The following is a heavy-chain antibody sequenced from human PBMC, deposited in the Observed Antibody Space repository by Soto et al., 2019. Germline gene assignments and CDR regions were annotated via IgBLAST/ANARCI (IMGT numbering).Heavy chain of an antibody. CDR2: INHSGST. Sequence: SETLSLTCAVYGGSFSGYYCSWIRQPPGKGLEWIGEINHSGSTNYNPSLKSRVTISVDTSKNQFSLKLSSVTAADTAVYYCARGGSSSSPLHYGMDVWGQGTTVTVSS. V-gene: IGHV4-34*01. CDR1: GGSFSGYY. J-gene: IGHJ6*02. D-gene: IGHD6-6*01. CDR3: ARGGSSSSPLHYGMDV.